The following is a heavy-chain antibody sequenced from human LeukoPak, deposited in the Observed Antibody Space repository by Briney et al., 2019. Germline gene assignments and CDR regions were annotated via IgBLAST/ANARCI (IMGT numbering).Heavy chain of an antibody. CDR3: ARSPPYYYDSSGALDY. CDR1: GFTSNSYS. Sequence: GGSLRLSCAASGFTSNSYSMNWVRQAPGKGLEWVSSISSSSSYIYYADSVKGRFTISRDNAKNSLYLQMNSLRAEDTAVYYCARSPPYYYDSSGALDYWGQGTLVTVSS. CDR2: ISSSSSYI. V-gene: IGHV3-21*01. J-gene: IGHJ4*02. D-gene: IGHD3-22*01.